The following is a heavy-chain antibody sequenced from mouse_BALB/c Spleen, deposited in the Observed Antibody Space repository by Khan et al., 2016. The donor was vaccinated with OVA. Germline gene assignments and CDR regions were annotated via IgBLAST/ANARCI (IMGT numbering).Heavy chain of an antibody. D-gene: IGHD2-12*01. CDR3: ARYRIDY. Sequence: QVRLQQSGAELAKPGASVKMSCKASGYTFSNYWIHWVKQRPGQGLEWIGYINPSSGHTYYNQTFNDKATLTTDKSSSTAYMQLSSLTSEDSAVYYCARYRIDYWGQGTTLTVSS. V-gene: IGHV1-7*01. CDR2: INPSSGHT. CDR1: GYTFSNYW. J-gene: IGHJ2*01.